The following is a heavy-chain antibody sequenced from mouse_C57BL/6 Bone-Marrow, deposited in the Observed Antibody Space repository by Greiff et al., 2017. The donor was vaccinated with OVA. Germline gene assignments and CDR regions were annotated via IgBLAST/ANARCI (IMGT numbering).Heavy chain of an antibody. J-gene: IGHJ3*01. CDR1: GYAFSSSW. D-gene: IGHD2-5*01. CDR2: IYPGDGDT. CDR3: AYSNYETY. Sequence: VQLQQSGPELVKPGASVKISCKASGYAFSSSWMNWVKQRPGQGLEWIGRIYPGDGDTNYNGKFKGKATLTADKSSSTAYMQLSSLTSEDSAVYFCAYSNYETYWGQGTLVTVSA. V-gene: IGHV1-82*01.